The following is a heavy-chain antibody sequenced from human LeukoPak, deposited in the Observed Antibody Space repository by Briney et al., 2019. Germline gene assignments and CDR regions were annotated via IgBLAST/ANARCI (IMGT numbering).Heavy chain of an antibody. CDR3: ARAYNYGDAGLPRD. Sequence: GASVTVSCTASGYTFPSYFMHWVRQAPGQGLEWMGIINPTGGSTTYAQKFQGRVTMTRDTSTSTVYMELSSLRSDDTAVYYCARAYNYGDAGLPRDWGQGTLVTVSS. V-gene: IGHV1-46*01. CDR2: INPTGGST. J-gene: IGHJ4*02. CDR1: GYTFPSYF. D-gene: IGHD4-17*01.